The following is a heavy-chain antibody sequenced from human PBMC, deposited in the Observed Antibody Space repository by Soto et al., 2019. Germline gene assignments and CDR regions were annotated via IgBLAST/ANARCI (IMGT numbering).Heavy chain of an antibody. CDR3: ARDDFV. V-gene: IGHV4-59*01. CDR1: GGSISSYY. D-gene: IGHD3-3*01. J-gene: IGHJ4*02. Sequence: SETLSLTGTVSGGSISSYYWSWIRQPPGKGLEWIGYIYYSGSTNYNPSLKSRVTISVDTSKNQFSLKLSSVTAADTAVYYCARDDFVWGQGTLVTVSS. CDR2: IYYSGST.